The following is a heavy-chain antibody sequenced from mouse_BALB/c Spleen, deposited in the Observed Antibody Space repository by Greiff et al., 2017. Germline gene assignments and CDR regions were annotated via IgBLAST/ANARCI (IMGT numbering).Heavy chain of an antibody. Sequence: VQLKESGGGLVQPGGSLKLSCAASGFTFSSYGMSWVRQTPDKRLELVATINSNGGSTYYPDSVKGRFTISRDNAKNTLYLQMSSLKSEDTAMYYCAGEMGKISYGYDDGFAYRGQGTLVTVSA. CDR3: AGEMGKISYGYDDGFAY. J-gene: IGHJ3*01. CDR2: INSNGGST. D-gene: IGHD2-2*01. V-gene: IGHV5-6-3*01. CDR1: GFTFSSYG.